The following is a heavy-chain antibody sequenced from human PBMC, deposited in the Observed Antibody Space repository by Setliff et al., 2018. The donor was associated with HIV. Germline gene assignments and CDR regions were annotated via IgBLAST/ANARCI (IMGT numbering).Heavy chain of an antibody. CDR3: ASYSSSWTSFQH. Sequence: PSETLSLTCSVSGGSFSGYYWSWIRQPPGKGLEWIGYIYIYNSGSTNYNPSLTSRVTISVDTSKNQFSLKLSSVTAADTALYYCASYSSSWTSFQHWGQGTLVTVSS. J-gene: IGHJ1*01. V-gene: IGHV4-4*08. CDR1: GGSFSGYY. D-gene: IGHD6-13*01. CDR2: IYIYNSGST.